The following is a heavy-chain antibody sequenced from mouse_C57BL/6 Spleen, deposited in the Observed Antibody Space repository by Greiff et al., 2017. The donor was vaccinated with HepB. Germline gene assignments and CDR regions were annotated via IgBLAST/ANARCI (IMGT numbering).Heavy chain of an antibody. CDR1: GFTFSSYG. Sequence: DVQLVESGGDLVKPGGSLKLSCAASGFTFSSYGMSWVRQTPDKRLEWVATISSGGSYTYYPDSVKGRFTISRDNAKNTLYLQMSSLKSEDTAMYYCARHDGYLLAMDYWGQGTSVTVSS. CDR2: ISSGGSYT. CDR3: ARHDGYLLAMDY. D-gene: IGHD2-3*01. V-gene: IGHV5-6*01. J-gene: IGHJ4*01.